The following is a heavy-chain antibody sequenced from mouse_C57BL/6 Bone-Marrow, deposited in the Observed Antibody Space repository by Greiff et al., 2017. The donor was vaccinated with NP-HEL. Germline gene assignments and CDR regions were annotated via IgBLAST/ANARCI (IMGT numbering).Heavy chain of an antibody. CDR3: TTLRNY. J-gene: IGHJ2*01. CDR2: IDPENGDT. V-gene: IGHV14-4*01. CDR1: GFNIKDDY. D-gene: IGHD2-12*01. Sequence: VQLKESGAELVRPGASVKLSCTASGFNIKDDYMHWVKQRPEQGLEWIGWIDPENGDTEYASKFQGKATITADTSSNTAYLQLSSLTSADTSVYYCTTLRNYWGQGTTLTVSS.